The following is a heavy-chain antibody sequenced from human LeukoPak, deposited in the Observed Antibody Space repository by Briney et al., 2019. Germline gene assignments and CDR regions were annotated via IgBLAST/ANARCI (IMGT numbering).Heavy chain of an antibody. Sequence: GASVKVSYKASGYTFINYYMHWVRQAPGQGLEWMGIINPSGGSAYYAQKFQGRVTMTSDVSTSTFHMELSSLRSEDTAVYYCARVHCTSTVCYTGWFDPWGQGTLVTVSS. J-gene: IGHJ5*02. CDR1: GYTFINYY. D-gene: IGHD2-2*02. CDR2: INPSGGSA. CDR3: ARVHCTSTVCYTGWFDP. V-gene: IGHV1-46*01.